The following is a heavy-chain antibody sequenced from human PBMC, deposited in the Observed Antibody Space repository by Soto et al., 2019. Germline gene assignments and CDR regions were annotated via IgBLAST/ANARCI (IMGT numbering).Heavy chain of an antibody. D-gene: IGHD2-2*01. V-gene: IGHV5-51*01. CDR1: GYNFNSYW. CDR2: ISPGDSKT. CDR3: ATQLQACSSTSCSYSLVL. J-gene: IGHJ3*01. Sequence: GESLKISCKGSGYNFNSYWIGWVRQMPGKGLECMGIISPGDSKTRYSPSFQGQVTISVDKSITTAHLQWNSLKASDTAMYFCATQLQACSSTSCSYSLVLGGQGTRCTVS.